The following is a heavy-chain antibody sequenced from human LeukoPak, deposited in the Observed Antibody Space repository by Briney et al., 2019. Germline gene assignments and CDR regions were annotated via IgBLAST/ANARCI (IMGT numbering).Heavy chain of an antibody. Sequence: GGSLRLSCAASGFTFSSYSMNWVRQAPGKGLEWVSSISSSSSYIYYADSVKGRFTISRENAKNSLYLKMNSLRAEDTAVYYCANAPGGDTAMVDYFDYWGQGTLVTVSS. CDR1: GFTFSSYS. CDR3: ANAPGGDTAMVDYFDY. CDR2: ISSSSSYI. J-gene: IGHJ4*02. D-gene: IGHD5-18*01. V-gene: IGHV3-21*01.